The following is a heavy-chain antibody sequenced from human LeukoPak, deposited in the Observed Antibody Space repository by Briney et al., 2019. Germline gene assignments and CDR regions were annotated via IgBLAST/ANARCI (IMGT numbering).Heavy chain of an antibody. CDR3: ARDYCSGGSCYSTPYYGMDV. Sequence: SVKVSCKASGGTFSSYAISWVRQAPGQGLEWMGGIIPIFGTANYAQKFQGRVTITADESASTAYMELSSLRSEDTAVHYCARDYCSGGSCYSTPYYGMDVWGQGTTVTVSS. CDR1: GGTFSSYA. D-gene: IGHD2-15*01. V-gene: IGHV1-69*13. J-gene: IGHJ6*02. CDR2: IIPIFGTA.